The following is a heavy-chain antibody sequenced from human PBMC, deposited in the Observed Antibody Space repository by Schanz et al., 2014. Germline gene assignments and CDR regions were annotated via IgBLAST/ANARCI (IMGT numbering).Heavy chain of an antibody. CDR2: ISSSSSTR. D-gene: IGHD4-17*01. J-gene: IGHJ3*02. V-gene: IGHV3-48*01. Sequence: EVQLVESGGGLVQPGGSLRLSCAASGFTFSSYSMNWVRQAPGKGLEWVSYISSSSSTRYYADSVKGRFTISRDNAKNSLFLQMNSLRPEDTAVYYCARKMKLGVYGGKGHDSLDIWGQGTMVTVSS. CDR1: GFTFSSYS. CDR3: ARKMKLGVYGGKGHDSLDI.